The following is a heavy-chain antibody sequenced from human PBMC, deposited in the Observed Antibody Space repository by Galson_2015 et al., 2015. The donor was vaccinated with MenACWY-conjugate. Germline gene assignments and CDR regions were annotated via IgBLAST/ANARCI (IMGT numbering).Heavy chain of an antibody. CDR2: ITSGGAT. V-gene: IGHV3-23*01. CDR3: GNVSSVAGRSWIAP. Sequence: SLRLSCAASGFTFNSYDMRWVRQAPGKGLEWVSAITSGGATYYADSVKGRFTISRDNSMDTLYLQMNSLRAEDTALYYCGNVSSVAGRSWIAPWGQGTLVTVSS. J-gene: IGHJ5*02. CDR1: GFTFNSYD. D-gene: IGHD6-19*01.